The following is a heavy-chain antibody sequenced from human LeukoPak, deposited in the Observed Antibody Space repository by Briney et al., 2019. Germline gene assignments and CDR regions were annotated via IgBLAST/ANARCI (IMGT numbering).Heavy chain of an antibody. J-gene: IGHJ4*02. CDR3: ARQVVTTLDY. D-gene: IGHD2-21*02. Sequence: GGSLRLSCAASGFTFSSYAMHWVRQAPGKGLEYVSAISSNGGSTYYANSVKGRFTISRDNSKNTLYLQMGSLRAEDMAVYYCARQVVTTLDYWGQGTLVTVSS. CDR2: ISSNGGST. CDR1: GFTFSSYA. V-gene: IGHV3-64*01.